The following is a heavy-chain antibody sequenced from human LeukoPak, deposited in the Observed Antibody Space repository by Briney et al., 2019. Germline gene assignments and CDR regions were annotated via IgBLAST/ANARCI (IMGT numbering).Heavy chain of an antibody. V-gene: IGHV5-51*01. CDR3: ARLTGDWFDP. Sequence: GESLKISCKGSGYSFTNYWIGWVRQMPGKGLEWMGIIYPGDPDTRYSQSFQGQVTISADKSISTAYLQWSSLKASDTAIYYCARLTGDWFDPWGQGTLVTVSS. D-gene: IGHD1-14*01. J-gene: IGHJ5*02. CDR1: GYSFTNYW. CDR2: IYPGDPDT.